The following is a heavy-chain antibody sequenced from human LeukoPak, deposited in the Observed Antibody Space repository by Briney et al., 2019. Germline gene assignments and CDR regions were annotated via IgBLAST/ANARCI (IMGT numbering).Heavy chain of an antibody. CDR1: GFTFSSYS. J-gene: IGHJ4*02. CDR2: ISSSSSYI. D-gene: IGHD2-2*01. V-gene: IGHV3-21*01. CDR3: ARSIGCSSTSCYFDY. Sequence: GGSLRLSCAASGFTFSSYSMNWVRQAPGKGLEWVSSISSSSSYIYHADSVKGRFTISRDNAKNSLYLQMNSLRAEDTAVYYCARSIGCSSTSCYFDYWGQGTLVTVSS.